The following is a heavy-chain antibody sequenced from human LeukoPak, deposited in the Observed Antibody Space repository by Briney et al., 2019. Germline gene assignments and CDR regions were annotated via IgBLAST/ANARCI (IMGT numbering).Heavy chain of an antibody. CDR1: GYTFTSYD. J-gene: IGHJ6*03. D-gene: IGHD3-10*01. Sequence: GASVKVSCKASGYTFTSYDINWVRQATGQGLEWMGWMNPNSGSTGYAQKFQGRVTITRNTSISTAYMELSSLRSEDTAVYYCARGMKKVRGVIITKYYYYYMDVWGKGTTVTVS. CDR2: MNPNSGST. V-gene: IGHV1-8*03. CDR3: ARGMKKVRGVIITKYYYYYMDV.